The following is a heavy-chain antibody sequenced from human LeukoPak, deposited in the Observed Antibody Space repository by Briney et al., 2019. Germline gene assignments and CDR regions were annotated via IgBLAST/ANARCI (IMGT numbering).Heavy chain of an antibody. CDR2: INTNSGNP. Sequence: GASVKVSCKASGYTLTSYAMNWVRQAPGQGLEWMGWINTNSGNPTYAQGFTGRFVFSLDTSVRMAYLQISSLKAEDTGVYYCAREGGDHTFDYWGQGTLVTVSS. D-gene: IGHD2-21*02. J-gene: IGHJ4*02. CDR1: GYTLTSYA. CDR3: AREGGDHTFDY. V-gene: IGHV7-4-1*04.